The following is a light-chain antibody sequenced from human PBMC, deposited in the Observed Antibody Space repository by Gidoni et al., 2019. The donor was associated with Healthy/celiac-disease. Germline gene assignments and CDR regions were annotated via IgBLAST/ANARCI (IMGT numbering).Light chain of an antibody. V-gene: IGKV1-33*01. Sequence: DIQMTPSPSSLSASVGDSVTITCQASQYISNYLNSFQQKPGKAPTLLIYDASNLETRVASRCSGSGAGRDLIFTISSLLHEDIAACYCRQYDNIHSLFTFGPGTKVEI. J-gene: IGKJ3*01. CDR2: DAS. CDR3: RQYDNIHSLFT. CDR1: QYISNY.